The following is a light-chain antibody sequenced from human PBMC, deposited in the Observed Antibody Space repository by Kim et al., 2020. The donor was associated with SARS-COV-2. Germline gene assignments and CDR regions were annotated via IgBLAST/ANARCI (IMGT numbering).Light chain of an antibody. CDR2: DAS. J-gene: IGKJ2*01. CDR1: QTINSW. Sequence: DIEMTQSPATLSASVGDRVTITCRASQTINSWLAWFQQKPGKAPRLLFYDASSLKSGLPLRFSASGSGTEFTLTISSLQPDDFATYHCEQYNRYPYNLGQGTKLEI. CDR3: EQYNRYPYN. V-gene: IGKV1-5*03.